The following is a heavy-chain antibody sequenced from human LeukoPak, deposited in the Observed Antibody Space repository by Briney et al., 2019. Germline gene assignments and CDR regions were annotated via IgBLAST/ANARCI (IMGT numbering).Heavy chain of an antibody. CDR2: IRYDGSNK. CDR3: AKDRTEYGSYFDY. CDR1: GFTFSSYG. D-gene: IGHD3-10*01. Sequence: GGSLRLSCAASGFTFSSYGIHWVRQAPGKGLEWVTFIRYDGSNKYYADSVKGRFTISRDNSNNTLYLQMNSLRAEDTAVYYCAKDRTEYGSYFDYWGQGTLVTVSS. J-gene: IGHJ4*02. V-gene: IGHV3-30*02.